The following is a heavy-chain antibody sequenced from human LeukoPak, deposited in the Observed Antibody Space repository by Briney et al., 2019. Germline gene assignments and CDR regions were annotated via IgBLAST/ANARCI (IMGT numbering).Heavy chain of an antibody. CDR3: ARGLRKNGYYYGLNY. D-gene: IGHD3-22*01. CDR2: INHSGST. Sequence: SETLSLTCAVYGGSFSGYYWSWIRQPPGKGLEWIGEINHSGSTNYNPSLKSRVTISVDTSKNQFSLKLSSVTAADTAVYYCARGLRKNGYYYGLNYWGQGTLVTVSS. CDR1: GGSFSGYY. V-gene: IGHV4-34*01. J-gene: IGHJ4*02.